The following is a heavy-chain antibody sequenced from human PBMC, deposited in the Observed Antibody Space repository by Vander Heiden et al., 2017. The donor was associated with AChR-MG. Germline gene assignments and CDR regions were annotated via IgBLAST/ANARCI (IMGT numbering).Heavy chain of an antibody. Sequence: EVQLVESGGGLVQPGGSLRLSCAASGFTFTTYWMTWVRQAPGKGLEWVANIKRDGSETYYVDSVKGRFTISTDDAKNSVYLQMNSLRVEDTAVYYCVRDGRTDYWGQGTFVTISS. CDR3: VRDGRTDY. CDR2: IKRDGSET. J-gene: IGHJ4*02. CDR1: GFTFTTYW. V-gene: IGHV3-7*01.